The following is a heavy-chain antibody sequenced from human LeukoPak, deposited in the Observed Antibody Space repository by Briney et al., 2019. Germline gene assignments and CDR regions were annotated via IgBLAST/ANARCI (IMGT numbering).Heavy chain of an antibody. J-gene: IGHJ4*02. CDR2: ISGTSGTI. CDR3: ARAPSSDYYSHFDY. Sequence: GGSLRLSCAASGFTFSAYCMNWVRQAPGKGLEGISYISGTSGTIYYADSLKGRFTISRDNAKNSLYLQMNSLRAEDTAVYYCARAPSSDYYSHFDYWGQGTLVTVSS. D-gene: IGHD3-22*01. CDR1: GFTFSAYC. V-gene: IGHV3-48*04.